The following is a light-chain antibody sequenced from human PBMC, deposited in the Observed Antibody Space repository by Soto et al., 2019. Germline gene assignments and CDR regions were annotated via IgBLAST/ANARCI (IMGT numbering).Light chain of an antibody. Sequence: DIQMTQSPSTLSASVVETVTITCRASQTISRWLAWYQQKPGKAPRLLIYTASTLESGVPSRFSASGSGTEFTLTISSLHPDDFATYYCQEYNNYWTFGQGTKVDIK. J-gene: IGKJ1*01. CDR2: TAS. CDR1: QTISRW. CDR3: QEYNNYWT. V-gene: IGKV1-5*01.